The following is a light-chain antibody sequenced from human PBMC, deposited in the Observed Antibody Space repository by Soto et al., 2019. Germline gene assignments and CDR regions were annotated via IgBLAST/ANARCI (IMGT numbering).Light chain of an antibody. J-gene: IGLJ2*01. CDR1: NSNIGRNS. CDR2: SGD. V-gene: IGLV1-44*01. CDR3: SAWDDSPDPHVL. Sequence: QSVLTQPPSASGTPGQRVTISCSGSNSNIGRNSVNWYQQLPGEAPKLLIYSGDQRPSGVPDRFSASKSGTSASLAISGLQSADEADYYCSAWDDSPDPHVLFGGGIKLTVL.